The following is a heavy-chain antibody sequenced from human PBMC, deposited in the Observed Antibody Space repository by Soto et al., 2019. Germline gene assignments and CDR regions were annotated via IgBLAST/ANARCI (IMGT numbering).Heavy chain of an antibody. Sequence: GGSLRLSCAASGFTFCSYAMSWVRQAPGKGLEWVSAISGSGGSTYYADSVKGRFTISRDNSKNTLYLQMNSLRAEDTAVYYCAKVSTPHPGQLADSDYYYYMDVWGKGTTVTVSS. J-gene: IGHJ6*03. CDR1: GFTFCSYA. V-gene: IGHV3-23*01. D-gene: IGHD6-6*01. CDR2: ISGSGGST. CDR3: AKVSTPHPGQLADSDYYYYMDV.